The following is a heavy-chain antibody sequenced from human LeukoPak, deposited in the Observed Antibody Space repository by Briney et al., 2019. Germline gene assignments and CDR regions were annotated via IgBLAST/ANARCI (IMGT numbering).Heavy chain of an antibody. Sequence: GSLRLSCAASGFAFSSYEMNWVRQAPGKGLEWIGEINHSGSTSYNPCLKSRLTMSVDTSRNQFSLNLDSVPAADTAVYYCARGLVRRDIVVVVAAYPLDYWGQGTLVTVSS. D-gene: IGHD2-15*01. CDR2: INHSGST. V-gene: IGHV4-34*01. CDR1: GFAFSSYE. J-gene: IGHJ4*02. CDR3: ARGLVRRDIVVVVAAYPLDY.